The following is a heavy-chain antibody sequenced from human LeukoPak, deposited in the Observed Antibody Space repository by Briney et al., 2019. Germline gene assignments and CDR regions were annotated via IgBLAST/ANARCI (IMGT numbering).Heavy chain of an antibody. Sequence: SETLSLTCTVSGGSISSGGYYWSWIRQHPGKGLEWIGYIYYSGSTYYNPSLKSRVTISVDTSKNQFSLKLSSVTAADTAVYYCARGIYCRCGSLFPTWFDPWGQGTLVTVSS. J-gene: IGHJ5*02. CDR1: GGSISSGGYY. V-gene: IGHV4-31*03. D-gene: IGHD2-15*01. CDR2: IYYSGST. CDR3: ARGIYCRCGSLFPTWFDP.